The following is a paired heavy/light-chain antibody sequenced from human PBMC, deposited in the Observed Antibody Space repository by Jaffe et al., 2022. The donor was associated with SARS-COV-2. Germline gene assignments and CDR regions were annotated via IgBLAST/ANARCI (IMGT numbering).Heavy chain of an antibody. V-gene: IGHV4-59*01. Sequence: QVQLQESGPGLVKPSETLSLTCTVSGGSISSYYWGWIRQPPGQGLEWIGYVFSTGTTRYNPSLQSRITISVDMSKNQFSLNLRSVTAADTAVYYCAKYSGKNYIYWGQGTLVTVSS. D-gene: IGHD3-10*01. J-gene: IGHJ4*02. CDR3: AKYSGKNYIY. CDR2: VFSTGTT. CDR1: GGSISSYY.
Light chain of an antibody. V-gene: IGLV2-14*01. J-gene: IGLJ1*01. CDR1: SSDVGAFNF. CDR3: SSYVSSNAYV. Sequence: QSALTQPASVSGSPGQSITISCSGTSSDVGAFNFVSWYQQLPGKAPQLIIYDVSNRPSGVSNRFSGSKSGNTASLTISGLQAEDEADYYCSSYVSSNAYVFGTGTGVTVL. CDR2: DVS.